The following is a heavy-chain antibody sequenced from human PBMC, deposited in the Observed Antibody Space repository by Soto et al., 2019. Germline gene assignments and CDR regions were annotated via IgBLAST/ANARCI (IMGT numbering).Heavy chain of an antibody. Sequence: PSETLSLTCTVSGGSISSYYRNWIRQPPGKGLEWIGYIYYSGSTNYNPSLKSRGTISVDTSKNQFSLKLSSVTAADTAVYYCARMDTAMFIDYWGHGTPVTVSS. D-gene: IGHD5-18*01. CDR3: ARMDTAMFIDY. V-gene: IGHV4-59*01. CDR2: IYYSGST. CDR1: GGSISSYY. J-gene: IGHJ4*01.